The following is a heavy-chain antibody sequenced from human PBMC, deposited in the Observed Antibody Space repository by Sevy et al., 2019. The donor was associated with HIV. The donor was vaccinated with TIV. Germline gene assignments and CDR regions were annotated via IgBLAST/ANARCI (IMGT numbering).Heavy chain of an antibody. CDR2: IIPIFGTA. J-gene: IGHJ4*02. V-gene: IGHV1-69*13. D-gene: IGHD2-15*01. CDR3: ARDPEYGGNPYFDY. CDR1: GGTFSSYA. Sequence: ASVKVSCKASGGTFSSYAISWVRQAPGQGLEWMGGIIPIFGTANYAQKFQGRVTITADESTSTAYMELSSLSSEDTAVYYCARDPEYGGNPYFDYWGQGTLVTVSS.